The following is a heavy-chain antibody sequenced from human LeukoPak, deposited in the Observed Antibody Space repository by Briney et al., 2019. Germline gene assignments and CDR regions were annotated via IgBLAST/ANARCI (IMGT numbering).Heavy chain of an antibody. D-gene: IGHD3-9*01. J-gene: IGHJ5*02. CDR2: MNPNSGNT. CDR1: GYTFTNQD. V-gene: IGHV1-8*01. CDR3: ARGPRYYDILTGFNWFDP. Sequence: ASVKVSCKTSGYTFTNQDINWVRQATGQGLEWMGWMNPNSGNTAYAQKFEGRVSMTRNTFISTAYMELSSLGSDDTAVYYCARGPRYYDILTGFNWFDPWGQGTLVIVSS.